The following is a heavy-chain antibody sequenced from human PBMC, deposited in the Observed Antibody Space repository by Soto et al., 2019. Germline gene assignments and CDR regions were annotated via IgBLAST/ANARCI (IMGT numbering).Heavy chain of an antibody. J-gene: IGHJ4*02. CDR3: ASRKHHGRQDY. D-gene: IGHD4-17*01. CDR1: GGSISRSSYY. Sequence: TETLSLTCTVSGGSISRSSYYWGWIRLPPGKGLEGLGSIYYSGSTYYNPSLKSRVTISVDTSKNQFSLKLSSVTAADTAVYYCASRKHHGRQDYWGRRTLVIVSS. V-gene: IGHV4-39*01. CDR2: IYYSGST.